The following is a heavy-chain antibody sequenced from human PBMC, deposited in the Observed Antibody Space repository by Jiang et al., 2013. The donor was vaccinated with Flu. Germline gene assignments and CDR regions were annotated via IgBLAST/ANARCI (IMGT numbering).Heavy chain of an antibody. D-gene: IGHD6-25*01. CDR2: ISSSSSYI. CDR3: ARGTTDDPAAFDY. J-gene: IGHJ4*02. V-gene: IGHV3-21*01. Sequence: SSISSSSSYIYYADSVKGRFTISRDNAKNSLYLQMNSLRAEDTAVYYCARGTTDDPAAFDYWGQGTLVTVSS.